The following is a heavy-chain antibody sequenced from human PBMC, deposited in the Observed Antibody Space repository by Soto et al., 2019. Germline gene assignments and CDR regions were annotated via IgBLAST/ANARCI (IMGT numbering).Heavy chain of an antibody. CDR1: GFTFSNYG. J-gene: IGHJ5*02. V-gene: IGHV3-23*01. Sequence: EVQLLESGGGLVQPGGSLRLSCTASGFTFSNYGMSWVRQAPGKGLEWVSSISGCNTFYAGSVKGRFTISRDHSKNTLYIQMNSLTAEDTAVYYCAKASSSDCNSGACSLRSWGQGTRVTVSS. D-gene: IGHD2-21*01. CDR2: SISGCNT. CDR3: AKASSSDCNSGACSLRS.